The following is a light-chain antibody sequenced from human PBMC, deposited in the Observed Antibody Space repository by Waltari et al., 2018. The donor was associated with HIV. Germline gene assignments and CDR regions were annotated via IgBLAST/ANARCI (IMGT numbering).Light chain of an antibody. V-gene: IGLV1-47*01. CDR1: RSDIGSNY. CDR2: RNN. Sequence: QSVLTQPPSASGTPGQRVTISCSGARSDIGSNYVYWYQQLPGTAPKLLIYRNNQRPSGVPDRFSASKSGTSASLAISGLRSEDEADYYCAAWDVSLRGAYVFGTGTKVAVL. CDR3: AAWDVSLRGAYV. J-gene: IGLJ1*01.